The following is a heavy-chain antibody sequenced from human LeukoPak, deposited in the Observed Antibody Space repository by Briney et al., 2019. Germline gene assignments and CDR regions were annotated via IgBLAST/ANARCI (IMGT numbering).Heavy chain of an antibody. J-gene: IGHJ4*02. Sequence: GGSLRLSCAASGFTFSTYHLHWVRQAPGKGLEWVSTISSDSSSFKYYAHSVQGRFTISRGNAQKSLYLQMNSLRAEDTAVYYCARGTNWSPLDFDYWGQGSLVTVSS. D-gene: IGHD1-20*01. CDR1: GFTFSTYH. CDR2: ISSDSSSFK. V-gene: IGHV3-21*04. CDR3: ARGTNWSPLDFDY.